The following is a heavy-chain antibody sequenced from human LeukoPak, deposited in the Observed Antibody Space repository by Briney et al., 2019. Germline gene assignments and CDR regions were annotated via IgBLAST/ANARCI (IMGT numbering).Heavy chain of an antibody. D-gene: IGHD3-10*01. J-gene: IGHJ4*02. CDR3: ARGHVPGSVRHWDY. CDR2: ISSSGSTI. CDR1: GFTFSSYE. Sequence: GGSLRLSCAASGFTFSSYEMNWVRQAPGKGLEWVSYISSSGSTIYYADSVKGRFTISRDNAKNSLYLQMNSLRAEDTAVYYCARGHVPGSVRHWDYWGQGTLATVAS. V-gene: IGHV3-48*03.